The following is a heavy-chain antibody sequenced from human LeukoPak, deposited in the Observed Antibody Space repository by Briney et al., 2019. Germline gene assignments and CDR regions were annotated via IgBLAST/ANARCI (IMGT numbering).Heavy chain of an antibody. CDR2: IYYSGST. J-gene: IGHJ4*02. Sequence: PSETLSLTCTVSGGSISSSSFYCGWIRQPPGRGLEWIGSIYYSGSTSYNPSLKSRVTISVDTSKNQFSLKLSSVTAADTAVYYCARLPTITFFDYWGQGTLVTVSS. D-gene: IGHD5-12*01. V-gene: IGHV4-39*01. CDR3: ARLPTITFFDY. CDR1: GGSISSSSFY.